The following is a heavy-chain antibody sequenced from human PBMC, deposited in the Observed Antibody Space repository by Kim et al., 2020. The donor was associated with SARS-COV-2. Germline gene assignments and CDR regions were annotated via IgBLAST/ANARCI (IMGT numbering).Heavy chain of an antibody. V-gene: IGHV3-23*01. CDR3: ARLGSQYYFDSGGYYFDL. CDR1: GFIFTNHA. D-gene: IGHD3-22*01. Sequence: GGSLRLSCVASGFIFTNHAIAWVRQVPGKGLEWVSAKNGLGHDTYYAATAKGRFTISRDTSTNTTFLQVNNLRADDTALYYCARLGSQYYFDSGGYYFDLWSQGVAVTVSS. CDR2: KNGLGHDT. J-gene: IGHJ4*02.